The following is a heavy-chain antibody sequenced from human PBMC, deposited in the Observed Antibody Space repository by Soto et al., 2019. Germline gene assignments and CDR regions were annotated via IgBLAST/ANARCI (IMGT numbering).Heavy chain of an antibody. CDR2: INHSGST. V-gene: IGHV4-34*01. CDR1: GGSFSGYY. Sequence: QVQLQQWGAGLLKPSETLSLTCAVYGGSFSGYYWSWIRQPPGKGRECIGEINHSGSTNYNPSLKCLVTISVDTSKPQFSLQPSSVTAADTAVYYCARVSRYSGSSTDYWGQGTLVTVSS. CDR3: ARVSRYSGSSTDY. J-gene: IGHJ4*02. D-gene: IGHD1-26*01.